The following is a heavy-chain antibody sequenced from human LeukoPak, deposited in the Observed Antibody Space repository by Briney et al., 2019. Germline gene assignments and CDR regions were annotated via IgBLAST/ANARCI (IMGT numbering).Heavy chain of an antibody. V-gene: IGHV1-69*06. J-gene: IGHJ6*03. CDR2: IIPIFGTA. CDR1: GGTFSSYA. Sequence: SVKVSCKASGGTFSSYAISWVRQAPGQGLEWMGGIIPIFGTANYAQKFQGRVTITADKSTSTAYMELSSLRSEDTAVYYCARDLLNTAMVTGVYYMDVWGKGTTVTVSS. D-gene: IGHD5-18*01. CDR3: ARDLLNTAMVTGVYYMDV.